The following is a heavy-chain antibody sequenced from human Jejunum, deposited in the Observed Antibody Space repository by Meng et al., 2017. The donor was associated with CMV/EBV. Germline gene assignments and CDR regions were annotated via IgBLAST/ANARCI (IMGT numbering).Heavy chain of an antibody. Sequence: RPSCTASGFTFSSYWIHWVRQAPGKGLMWVSRINQYETTTTYADSVQGRFTISRDNAKNTLYLQMNSLRAEDTAVYYCAIDNGNDAYWGQGALVTVSS. V-gene: IGHV3-74*01. CDR3: AIDNGNDAY. D-gene: IGHD1-1*01. CDR1: GFTFSSYW. CDR2: INQYETTT. J-gene: IGHJ4*02.